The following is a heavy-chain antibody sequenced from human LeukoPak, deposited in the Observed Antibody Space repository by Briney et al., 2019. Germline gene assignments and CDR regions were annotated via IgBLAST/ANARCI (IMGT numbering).Heavy chain of an antibody. CDR2: INPSGGST. J-gene: IGHJ4*02. D-gene: IGHD1-26*01. V-gene: IGHV1-46*01. CDR3: ARSSGSGSYPPSAGCDY. Sequence: ASVKVSCKASGYTFTSYYMHWVRQAPGQGLEWMGIINPSGGSTSYAQKFQGRVTMTRDMSTSTVYMELSSLRSEDTAVYYCARSSGSGSYPPSAGCDYWGQGTLVTVSS. CDR1: GYTFTSYY.